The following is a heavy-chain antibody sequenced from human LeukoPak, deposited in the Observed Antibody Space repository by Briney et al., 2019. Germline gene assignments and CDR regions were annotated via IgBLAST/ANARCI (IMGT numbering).Heavy chain of an antibody. J-gene: IGHJ4*02. CDR1: GGSFSGYY. V-gene: IGHV4-34*01. CDR3: ATIRPRIAYSFDY. Sequence: SGTLSLTCAVSGGSFSGYYWSWIRQPPGKGLEWIGVINHSGSTNYNPSLKSRVTISVDTSKNQFSLKLSSVTAADTAVYYCATIRPRIAYSFDYWGQGTLVTVSS. CDR2: INHSGST. D-gene: IGHD6-13*01.